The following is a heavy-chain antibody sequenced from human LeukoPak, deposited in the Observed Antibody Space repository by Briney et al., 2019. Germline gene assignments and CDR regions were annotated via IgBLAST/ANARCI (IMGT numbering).Heavy chain of an antibody. D-gene: IGHD3-16*01. J-gene: IGHJ4*02. Sequence: PGGCLRPSLSLVALTLVSARVGSGPQAPGKGLVWVSHINSDERTSTYAASVKGRFTVPRDNAKNTLYRHMTSLRAGDTAVYYCVRAYLGSLRLDYWGQGTLVTVSS. CDR1: ALTLVSAR. V-gene: IGHV3-74*01. CDR2: INSDERTS. CDR3: VRAYLGSLRLDY.